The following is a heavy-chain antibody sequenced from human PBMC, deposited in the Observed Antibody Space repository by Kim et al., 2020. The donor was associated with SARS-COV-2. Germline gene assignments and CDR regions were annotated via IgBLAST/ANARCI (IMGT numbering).Heavy chain of an antibody. D-gene: IGHD1-26*01. CDR2: ISAYNGNT. J-gene: IGHJ3*02. CDR1: GYTFTSYG. Sequence: ASVKVSCKASGYTFTSYGISWVRQAPGQGLEWMGWISAYNGNTNYAQKLQGRITMTTDTSTSTAYMELRSLRSDDTAVYYCASRIVRATWDAFDIWGQGKMVTVTS. CDR3: ASRIVRATWDAFDI. V-gene: IGHV1-18*04.